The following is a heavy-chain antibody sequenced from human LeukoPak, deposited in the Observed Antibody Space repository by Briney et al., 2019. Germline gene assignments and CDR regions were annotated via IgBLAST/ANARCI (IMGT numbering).Heavy chain of an antibody. V-gene: IGHV1-2*02. CDR1: GYTFNAFF. D-gene: IGHD2-8*01. CDR2: INPNSGGT. CDR3: ARDSVGYCTNGVCPGWFDP. J-gene: IGHJ5*02. Sequence: ASVKVSCKASGYTFNAFFIHWVRQAPGQGLEWMGWINPNSGGTNYAQKFQGRVTMTRDTSISTAYMELSRLRSDDTAVYYCARDSVGYCTNGVCPGWFDPWGQGTLVTVSS.